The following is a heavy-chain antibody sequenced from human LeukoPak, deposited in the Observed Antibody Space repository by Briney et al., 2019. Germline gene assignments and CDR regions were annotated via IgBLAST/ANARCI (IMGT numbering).Heavy chain of an antibody. J-gene: IGHJ6*03. CDR1: GYTFTSYD. D-gene: IGHD3-3*01. CDR2: MNPNSGNT. V-gene: IGHV1-8*03. Sequence: ASVKVSCKASGYTFTSYDINWVRQATGQGLEWMGWMNPNSGNTGYAQKFQGRVTVTRNTSISTAYMELSSLRSEDTAVYYCARGAPDFWSVYYMDVWGKGTTVTVSS. CDR3: ARGAPDFWSVYYMDV.